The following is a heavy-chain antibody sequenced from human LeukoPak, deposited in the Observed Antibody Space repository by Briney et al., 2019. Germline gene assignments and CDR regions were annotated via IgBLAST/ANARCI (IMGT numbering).Heavy chain of an antibody. V-gene: IGHV3-48*04. CDR1: GFTFSSYS. Sequence: GGSLRLSCAASGFTFSSYSMNWVRQAPGKGLEWVSYISSSSTTIYYADSVRGRFTISRDNAKNSLYLQMNSLRAEDTAVYYCARGGWEFDYWGQGTLVTVSS. J-gene: IGHJ4*02. CDR2: ISSSSTTI. D-gene: IGHD1-26*01. CDR3: ARGGWEFDY.